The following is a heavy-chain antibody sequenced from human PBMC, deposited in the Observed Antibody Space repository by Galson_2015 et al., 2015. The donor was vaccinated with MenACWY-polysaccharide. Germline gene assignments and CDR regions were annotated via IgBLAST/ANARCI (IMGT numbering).Heavy chain of an antibody. V-gene: IGHV1-2*02. CDR1: GYTFTGYY. CDR2: INPNSGGT. Sequence: SVKVSCKASGYTFTGYYMHWVRQAPGQGLEWMGWINPNSGGTNYAQKFQGRVTMTRDTSISTAYMELSRLRSDDTAVYFCATDFSSSWSLDYWGQGTLVTVPS. CDR3: ATDFSSSWSLDY. J-gene: IGHJ4*02. D-gene: IGHD6-13*01.